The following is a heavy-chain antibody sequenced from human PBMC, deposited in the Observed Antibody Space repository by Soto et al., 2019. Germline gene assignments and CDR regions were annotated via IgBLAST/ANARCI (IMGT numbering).Heavy chain of an antibody. CDR3: ARAGDWNYVQDF. V-gene: IGHV3-74*01. CDR1: GFTFTNYR. Sequence: GGSLRLSCAASGFTFTNYRIHWVRQAPGKGLVWVARINSDGTRINYADSVKGRFTISRDNAKNTVFLQMNSLRDEDSAVYFCARAGDWNYVQDFWGQGTLVTVSS. D-gene: IGHD1-7*01. J-gene: IGHJ4*02. CDR2: INSDGTRI.